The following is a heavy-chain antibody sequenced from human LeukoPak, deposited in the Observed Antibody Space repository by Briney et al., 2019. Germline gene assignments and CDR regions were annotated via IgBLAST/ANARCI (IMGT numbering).Heavy chain of an antibody. CDR2: FDPEDGET. J-gene: IGHJ4*02. CDR3: ATVNFYYYDGSAYATFFDY. D-gene: IGHD3-22*01. V-gene: IGHV1-24*01. Sequence: ASVKVSCKVSGYTLTELSMHWVRQAPGKGLEWMGGFDPEDGETIYAQKFQGRVTMTEDTSTDTAYKELGSLRSEDTAVYYCATVNFYYYDGSAYATFFDYWGQGTLVTVSS. CDR1: GYTLTELS.